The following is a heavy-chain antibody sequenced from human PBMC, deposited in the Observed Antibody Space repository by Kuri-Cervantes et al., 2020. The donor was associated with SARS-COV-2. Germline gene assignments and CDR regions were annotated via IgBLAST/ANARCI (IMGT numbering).Heavy chain of an antibody. CDR2: TNPSGGST. CDR3: AQAPSRGAWFDP. CDR1: GYTFTSYY. V-gene: IGHV1-46*01. J-gene: IGHJ5*02. Sequence: ASVKVSCKASGYTFTSYYMHWVRQAPGQGLEWMGITNPSGGSTSYAQKFQGRVTMTRDTSTSTVYMELSSLRSEDTAVYYCAQAPSRGAWFDPWGQGTLVTVSS.